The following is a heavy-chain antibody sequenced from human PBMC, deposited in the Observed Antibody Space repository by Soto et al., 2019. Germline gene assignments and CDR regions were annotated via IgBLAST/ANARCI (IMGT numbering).Heavy chain of an antibody. V-gene: IGHV3-23*01. J-gene: IGHJ6*02. D-gene: IGHD6-6*01. CDR1: KSYIGSVA. Sequence: LSCATTKSYIGSVALSPVRQAPGKGLEWVSAISGSGGSTYYADSVKGRFTISRDNSKNTLYLQMNSLRAEDTAVYYCAKLVSGLYYYYGMDVWGQGT. CDR2: ISGSGGST. CDR3: AKLVSGLYYYYGMDV.